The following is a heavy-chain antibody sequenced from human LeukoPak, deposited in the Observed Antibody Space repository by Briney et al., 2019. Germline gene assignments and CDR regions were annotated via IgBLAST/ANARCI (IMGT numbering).Heavy chain of an antibody. CDR1: GFSFSNYA. V-gene: IGHV3-64D*08. J-gene: IGHJ5*02. D-gene: IGHD5-12*01. Sequence: GWSLRLSCSASGFSFSNYAMHWVRQAAGKGLEYVSAISGNGGGTYNADSVKGRFTISRDNSKNTLYLQMSSLIPEDTAVYYCVKGSYSDYDRNWFDPWGQGTLVTVSS. CDR3: VKGSYSDYDRNWFDP. CDR2: ISGNGGGT.